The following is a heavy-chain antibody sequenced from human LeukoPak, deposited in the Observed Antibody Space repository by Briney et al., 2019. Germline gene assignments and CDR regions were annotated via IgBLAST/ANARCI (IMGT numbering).Heavy chain of an antibody. CDR3: ARAGSCWHYVY. V-gene: IGHV3-7*01. Sequence: GGSLRLSCAASGFTFSGFWMSWVRQTPGKGLEWVANIKQDGSEKYYVDSVKGRFTISRDNAKNSLSLQMNGLRVEDTAVYYCARAGSCWHYVYWGQGTLVTVSS. CDR1: GFTFSGFW. CDR2: IKQDGSEK. J-gene: IGHJ4*02. D-gene: IGHD1-7*01.